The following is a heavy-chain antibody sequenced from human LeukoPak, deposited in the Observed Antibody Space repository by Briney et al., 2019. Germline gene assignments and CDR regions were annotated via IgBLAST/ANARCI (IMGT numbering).Heavy chain of an antibody. J-gene: IGHJ4*02. CDR1: GGSIRSYY. Sequence: SETLSLTCIVSGGSIRSYYWSWIRQPPGKGLEWIGYIYHTGSTNNNPALKSRVSLSLDTSKNQFSLKLSSVTAADTAVYYCAGDDSWSGYELGPVYWGQGTLVTVSS. V-gene: IGHV4-59*01. CDR2: IYHTGST. D-gene: IGHD3-3*01. CDR3: AGDDSWSGYELGPVY.